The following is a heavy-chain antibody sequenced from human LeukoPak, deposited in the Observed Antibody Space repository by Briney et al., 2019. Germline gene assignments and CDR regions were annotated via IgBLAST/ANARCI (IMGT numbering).Heavy chain of an antibody. D-gene: IGHD6-19*01. V-gene: IGHV3-23*01. CDR1: GFTFSSYT. Sequence: GGSLRLSCAASGFTFSSYTMNWVRQAPGKGLEWVSAISGSGGSTYYADSVKGRFTISRDNSKNTLFLQMNSLRAEDTAVYYCASGVGGNSGWYFAFDYWGQGTLVTVSS. CDR2: ISGSGGST. J-gene: IGHJ4*02. CDR3: ASGVGGNSGWYFAFDY.